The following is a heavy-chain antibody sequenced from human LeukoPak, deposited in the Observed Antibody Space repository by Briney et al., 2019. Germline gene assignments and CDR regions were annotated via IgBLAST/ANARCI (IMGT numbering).Heavy chain of an antibody. J-gene: IGHJ4*02. D-gene: IGHD1-7*01. Sequence: GGSLRLSCAASGFTFSSYGMHWVRQAPGKGLEWVAFIRYDGSDKDYVDSVRGRFTISRDNSKNTLYLQMNSLRAEDTAVYYCAKDRDKGNYYFDYWGQGTLVTVSS. CDR2: IRYDGSDK. CDR1: GFTFSSYG. V-gene: IGHV3-30*02. CDR3: AKDRDKGNYYFDY.